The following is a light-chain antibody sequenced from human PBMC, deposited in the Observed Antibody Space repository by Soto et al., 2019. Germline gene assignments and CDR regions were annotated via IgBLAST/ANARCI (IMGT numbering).Light chain of an antibody. CDR1: QRINRW. J-gene: IGKJ2*01. Sequence: DIQMTQSPSTLSASVGDRVTITCRASQRINRWLAWYQQKPGKAPQLLIYDASNLESGVPSRFSGSGSGTEFTLTITSLQPDDVATYYCQQYNTYLYTFGQGTRLDIK. CDR2: DAS. V-gene: IGKV1-5*01. CDR3: QQYNTYLYT.